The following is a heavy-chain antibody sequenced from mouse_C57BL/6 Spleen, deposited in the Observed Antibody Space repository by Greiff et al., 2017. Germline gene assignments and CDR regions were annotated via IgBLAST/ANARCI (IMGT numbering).Heavy chain of an antibody. CDR3: ARDDGYFDY. CDR2: IYPRDGST. Sequence: QVQLQQPGAELVKPGASVKLSCKASGYTFTSYWMHWVKQRPGQGLEWIGWIYPRDGSTKYNEKFKGKATLTVDTSSSTAYMELHSLTSEDSAVYFCARDDGYFDYWGQGTTLTVSS. D-gene: IGHD2-3*01. J-gene: IGHJ2*01. V-gene: IGHV1-85*01. CDR1: GYTFTSYW.